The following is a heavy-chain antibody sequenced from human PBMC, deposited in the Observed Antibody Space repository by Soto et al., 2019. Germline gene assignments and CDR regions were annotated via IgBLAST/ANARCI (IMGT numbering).Heavy chain of an antibody. J-gene: IGHJ6*02. Sequence: GGSLRLSCVASGFTFSSYAMSWVRQAPGKGLEWVSVISGSGGSTYYADSVKGRFTISRDNSKNTLYLQMNSLRAEDTAVHYCAKLLNPDSSDYYPMEGYYYYAMDVWGQGTTVTVSS. CDR3: AKLLNPDSSDYYPMEGYYYYAMDV. CDR1: GFTFSSYA. V-gene: IGHV3-23*01. D-gene: IGHD3-22*01. CDR2: ISGSGGST.